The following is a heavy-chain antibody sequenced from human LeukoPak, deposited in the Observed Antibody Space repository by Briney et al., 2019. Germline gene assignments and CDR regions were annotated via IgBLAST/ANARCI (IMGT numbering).Heavy chain of an antibody. J-gene: IGHJ3*02. D-gene: IGHD3-22*01. Sequence: SETLSLTCTVSGGSISTSNYYWGWIRQPPGKGLEWIGNIFYSGSTYYSPSLKSRVTISVDTSKNQFSLKLSSVTAADTAVYYCARGYYYDSSPVAFDIWGQGTMVTVSS. V-gene: IGHV4-39*07. CDR2: IFYSGST. CDR3: ARGYYYDSSPVAFDI. CDR1: GGSISTSNYY.